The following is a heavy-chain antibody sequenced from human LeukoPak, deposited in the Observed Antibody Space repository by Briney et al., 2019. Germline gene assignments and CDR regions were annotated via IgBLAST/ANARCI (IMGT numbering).Heavy chain of an antibody. D-gene: IGHD3-10*01. CDR1: GFTFSSYS. Sequence: GGSLRLSCAASGFTFSSYSMNWVRQPPGKGLEWVSFISSSSSYIYHADSVKGRFTISRDNANNSLSLQMNSLSPEDAAMYFCARAKGGMVPFDHWGEGTMVAVSS. CDR3: ARAKGGMVPFDH. V-gene: IGHV3-21*06. J-gene: IGHJ4*02. CDR2: ISSSSSYI.